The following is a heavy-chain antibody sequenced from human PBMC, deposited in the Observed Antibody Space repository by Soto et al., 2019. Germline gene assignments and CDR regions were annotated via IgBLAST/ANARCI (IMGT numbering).Heavy chain of an antibody. CDR2: ISGSGGST. CDR3: ARDFGVVSGWFDP. Sequence: EVQLLESGGGLVQPGGSLRLSCAASGFTFSSYAMRLVRQAPGKGLEWVSAISGSGGSTYYADSVKGRFTISRDNSKNTLYLQMNSLRAEDTAVYYCARDFGVVSGWFDPWGQGTLVTVSS. CDR1: GFTFSSYA. D-gene: IGHD3-3*01. J-gene: IGHJ5*02. V-gene: IGHV3-23*01.